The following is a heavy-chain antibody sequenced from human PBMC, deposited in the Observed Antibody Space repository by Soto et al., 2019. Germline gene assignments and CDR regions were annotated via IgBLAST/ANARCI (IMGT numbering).Heavy chain of an antibody. CDR3: AKDLYGSGNYPSLFDY. Sequence: GGSLRLSCAASGFTFSSYAVSWVRQAPGKGLEWVSAISGSGGSTYYADSVKGRFTISRDNSKNTLYLQMNSLRAEDTAVYYCAKDLYGSGNYPSLFDYWGQGTLVTVSS. J-gene: IGHJ4*02. CDR1: GFTFSSYA. CDR2: ISGSGGST. V-gene: IGHV3-23*01. D-gene: IGHD3-10*01.